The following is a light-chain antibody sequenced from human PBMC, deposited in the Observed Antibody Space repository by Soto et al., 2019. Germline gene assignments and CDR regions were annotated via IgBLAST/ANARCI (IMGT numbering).Light chain of an antibody. V-gene: IGKV3-20*01. CDR1: QSVFNNY. CDR3: QQYGSSPPT. Sequence: EIVLTQSPGTLSLSPGERATLSCRASQSVFNNYLAWYQQKPGQAPRLLIYGAYNRAAGTPGRFSGSGSGRDFTLTIGGLEPGDFAVYYCQQYGSSPPTFGQGTKVEVK. J-gene: IGKJ1*01. CDR2: GAY.